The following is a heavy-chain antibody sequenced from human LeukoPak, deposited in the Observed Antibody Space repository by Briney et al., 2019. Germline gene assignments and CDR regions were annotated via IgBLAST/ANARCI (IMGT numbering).Heavy chain of an antibody. CDR2: FRYSGNT. J-gene: IGHJ4*02. V-gene: IGHV4-39*01. CDR3: ARVRRVGATPFDY. CDR1: GGSFSSYY. D-gene: IGHD1-26*01. Sequence: SETLSLTCAVYGGSFSSYYWGWIRQTPGKGLEWIESFRYSGNTYYNPSLKSRVTISVDTSKNQFSLKLRSVTAADTAVYYCARVRRVGATPFDYWGQGTLVTVSS.